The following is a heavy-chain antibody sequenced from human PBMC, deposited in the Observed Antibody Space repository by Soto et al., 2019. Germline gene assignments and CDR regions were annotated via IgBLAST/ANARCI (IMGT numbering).Heavy chain of an antibody. J-gene: IGHJ3*02. Sequence: QVQLQESGPGLVKPSGTLSLTCAVSSGSISSSNWWSWVRQPPGKGLEWIGEIYHSGSTNYNPSLKSRVTRAVDKSKSQFSLKLSSVTAADTAVYYCAREYCSGGSCYDAFDIWGQGTMVTVSS. D-gene: IGHD2-15*01. V-gene: IGHV4-4*02. CDR1: SGSISSSNW. CDR2: IYHSGST. CDR3: AREYCSGGSCYDAFDI.